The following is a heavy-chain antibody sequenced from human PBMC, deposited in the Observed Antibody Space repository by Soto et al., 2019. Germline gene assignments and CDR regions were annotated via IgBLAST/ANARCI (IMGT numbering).Heavy chain of an antibody. Sequence: GGSLRLSCAASGFTFSTFWISWVRQAPGKGLEWVANIKEDESDKYYVDSVKGRFTISRDNAKNSLYLQMNSLRVEDKAIYYCARGVALSYWGQGTLVTVSS. V-gene: IGHV3-7*01. J-gene: IGHJ4*02. CDR2: IKEDESDK. CDR1: GFTFSTFW. D-gene: IGHD5-12*01. CDR3: ARGVALSY.